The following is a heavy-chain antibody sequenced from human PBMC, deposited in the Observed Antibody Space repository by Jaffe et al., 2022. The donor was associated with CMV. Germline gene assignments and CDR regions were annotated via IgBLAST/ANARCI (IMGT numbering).Heavy chain of an antibody. Sequence: QVQLQESGPGLVKPSETLSLTCTVSGGSISSYYWSWIRQPPGKGLEWIGYIYYSGSTNYNPSLKSRVTISVDTSKNQFSLKLSSVTAADTAVYYCATSAVRGYSYGYEVRYYYMDVWGKGTTVTVSS. CDR2: IYYSGST. J-gene: IGHJ6*03. CDR1: GGSISSYY. D-gene: IGHD5-18*01. CDR3: ATSAVRGYSYGYEVRYYYMDV. V-gene: IGHV4-59*08.